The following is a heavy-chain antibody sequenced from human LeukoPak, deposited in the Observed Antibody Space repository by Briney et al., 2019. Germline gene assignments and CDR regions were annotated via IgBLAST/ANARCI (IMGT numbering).Heavy chain of an antibody. V-gene: IGHV3-7*01. D-gene: IGHD4/OR15-4a*01. CDR3: ARRKEVQTTFDY. CDR1: GFVFRNYW. Sequence: GGSLRHSCVASGFVFRNYWMGWVRQAPGKGLEWVANIKEDGGETYYVDSVKGRFTISRDNAKNSLDLQMNSLRDEDTAVYYCARRKEVQTTFDYWGQGTLVTVSS. J-gene: IGHJ4*02. CDR2: IKEDGGET.